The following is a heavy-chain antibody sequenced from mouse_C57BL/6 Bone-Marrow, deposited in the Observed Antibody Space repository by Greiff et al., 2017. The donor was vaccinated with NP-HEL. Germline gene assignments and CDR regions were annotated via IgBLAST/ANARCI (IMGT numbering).Heavy chain of an antibody. J-gene: IGHJ4*01. CDR3: ARDYTGAMDY. D-gene: IGHD1-1*01. V-gene: IGHV1-50*01. CDR1: GYTFTSYW. Sequence: QVQLQQPGAELVKPGASVKLSCKASGYTFTSYWMQWVKQRPGQGLEWIGEIDPSDSYTNYNQKFKGKATLTVDTSSSTAYMQLSSLTSEDSAVYYCARDYTGAMDYGGQGTSVTVSS. CDR2: IDPSDSYT.